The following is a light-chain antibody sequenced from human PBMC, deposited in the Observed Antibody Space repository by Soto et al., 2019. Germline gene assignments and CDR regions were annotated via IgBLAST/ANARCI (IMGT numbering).Light chain of an antibody. CDR3: QQSYRSPYT. V-gene: IGKV1-39*01. CDR1: QNINIY. J-gene: IGKJ2*01. CDR2: GAS. Sequence: IQLTQSPSSLSASVGDRVTVTCRASQNINIYLNWYQQKPGKAPTLLIYGASSLQSGVPSRFSGGGSRTDLTLTISSLQAEDFATYYCQQSYRSPYTFGQGTRLEI.